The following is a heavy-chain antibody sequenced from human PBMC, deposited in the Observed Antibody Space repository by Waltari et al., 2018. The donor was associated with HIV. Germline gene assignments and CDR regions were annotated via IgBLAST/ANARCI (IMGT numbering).Heavy chain of an antibody. CDR2: QKKAVMGI. J-gene: IGHJ6*02. D-gene: IGHD2-15*01. Sequence: EVQLVDSGGGLAQPGGSLRRACAASGFTFSSNWMRWVRQAPGKGLVWVSNQKKAVMGIAHVDSVQGRFTIPRDNAKNSVYLQISSLRAEDTAVYYCARAHVSTYCSGGTCNYGMDVWGRGTTVTVSS. V-gene: IGHV3-7*04. CDR1: GFTFSSNW. CDR3: ARAHVSTYCSGGTCNYGMDV.